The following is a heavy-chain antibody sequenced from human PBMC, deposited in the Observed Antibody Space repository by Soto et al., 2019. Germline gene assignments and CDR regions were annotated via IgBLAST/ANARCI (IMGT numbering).Heavy chain of an antibody. J-gene: IGHJ4*02. D-gene: IGHD3-3*01. CDR2: IDWNRATT. CDR1: GFIFDDYA. V-gene: IGHV3-9*01. CDR3: VKDVGSRHCDFTNFDS. Sequence: EVLLLESGGGVVQPGGSLRLSCIASGFIFDDYAIHWVRQVPGKGLEWVSGIDWNRATTGYADSVKGRFTLSRDNVRHSVLLQMNRLRPEDTALYYCVKDVGSRHCDFTNFDSWGQGTLVTVSS.